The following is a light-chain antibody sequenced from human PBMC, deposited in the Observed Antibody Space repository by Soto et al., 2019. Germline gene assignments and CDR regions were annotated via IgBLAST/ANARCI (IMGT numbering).Light chain of an antibody. V-gene: IGKV3-11*01. CDR1: QSVSSY. CDR3: QQYDDRPRT. Sequence: EIVLTQSPATLSLSPGERATLSCRASQSVSSYLAWYQQKPGQAPRLLIYDASNRATGIPARFSGSGSGTDFTLTISSLEPEDFAVYYCQQYDDRPRTFGQGTKVAIK. CDR2: DAS. J-gene: IGKJ1*01.